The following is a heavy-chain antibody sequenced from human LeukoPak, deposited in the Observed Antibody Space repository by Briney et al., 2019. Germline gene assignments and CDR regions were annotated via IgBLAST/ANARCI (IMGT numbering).Heavy chain of an antibody. J-gene: IGHJ3*02. Sequence: GGPLRLSCAASGFTFSSYWMHWVRQAPGKGLVGVSRINSDGSTTSYADFVKGRFTISRDNAKNTLYLQMSSLRAEDTAVYYCARYGVGSGSYDGIDIWGQGTMLTVSS. D-gene: IGHD3-10*01. CDR2: INSDGSTT. CDR1: GFTFSSYW. V-gene: IGHV3-74*01. CDR3: ARYGVGSGSYDGIDI.